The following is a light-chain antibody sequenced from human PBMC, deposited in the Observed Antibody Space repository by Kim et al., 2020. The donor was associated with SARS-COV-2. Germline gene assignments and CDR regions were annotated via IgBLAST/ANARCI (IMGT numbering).Light chain of an antibody. CDR3: YSTDRSGNHRV. CDR2: EVS. J-gene: IGLJ3*02. CDR1: ALPKKY. V-gene: IGLV3-10*01. Sequence: SYELTQPPSVSVSPGQTARITCSGDALPKKYDYWYQQKSGQAPVLVIYEVSKRPSGIPERFSGSSSGIMDTLTISGDQVEDEADYYCYSTDRSGNHRVFCGGTQLTVL.